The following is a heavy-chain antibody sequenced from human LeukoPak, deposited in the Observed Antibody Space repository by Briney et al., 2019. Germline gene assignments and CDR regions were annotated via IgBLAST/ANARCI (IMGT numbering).Heavy chain of an antibody. CDR3: ARHYYSPWFSRGMDV. D-gene: IGHD3-10*01. CDR1: GGSFSGYY. Sequence: SETLSLTCAVYGGSFSGYYWSWIRQPPGKGLEWIGEINHSGSTNYNPSLKSRVTISLDTSKNQFSLKLSSVTAADTAVYYCARHYYSPWFSRGMDVWGQGTTVTVSS. J-gene: IGHJ6*02. V-gene: IGHV4-34*01. CDR2: INHSGST.